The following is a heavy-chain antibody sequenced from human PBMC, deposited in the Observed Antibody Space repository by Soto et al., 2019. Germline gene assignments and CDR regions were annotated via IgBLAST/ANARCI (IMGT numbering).Heavy chain of an antibody. D-gene: IGHD1-1*01. Sequence: PGGALRLSCTGSGFIFSDDWMHWVRQAPGRGLVWVSRINKEGTYRNYADFVEGRFTISRDNAKSEGYLQVNGLRGEDTALCYCGRGGLEPFQYWGQGALVTVSS. CDR2: INKEGTYR. V-gene: IGHV3-74*01. CDR3: GRGGLEPFQY. CDR1: GFIFSDDW. J-gene: IGHJ4*02.